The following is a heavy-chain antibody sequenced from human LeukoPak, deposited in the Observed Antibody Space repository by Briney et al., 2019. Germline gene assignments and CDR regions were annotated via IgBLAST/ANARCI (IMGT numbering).Heavy chain of an antibody. Sequence: SETLSLTCTVSGSSISSGGYYWSWIRQHPGKGLEWIGYIYYSGSTYYNPSLKSRVTISVDTSKNQFSLKLSSVTAADTAVYYCARYYYDSSGYYEYYFDYWGQGTLVTVSS. CDR1: GSSISSGGYY. V-gene: IGHV4-31*03. J-gene: IGHJ4*02. CDR3: ARYYYDSSGYYEYYFDY. CDR2: IYYSGST. D-gene: IGHD3-22*01.